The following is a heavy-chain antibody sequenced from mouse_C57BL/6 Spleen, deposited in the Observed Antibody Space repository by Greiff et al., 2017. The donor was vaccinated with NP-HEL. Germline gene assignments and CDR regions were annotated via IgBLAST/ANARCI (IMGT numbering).Heavy chain of an antibody. J-gene: IGHJ4*01. Sequence: DVKLQESGAELVKPGASVKLSCTASGFNIKDYYMHWVKQRTEQGLEWIGRIDPEDGETKYAPKFQGKATITADTSSNTAYLQLSSLTSEDTAVDYCARNRYGSAPYAMDDWGQGTSVTVSS. CDR2: IDPEDGET. CDR3: ARNRYGSAPYAMDD. V-gene: IGHV14-2*01. D-gene: IGHD1-1*01. CDR1: GFNIKDYY.